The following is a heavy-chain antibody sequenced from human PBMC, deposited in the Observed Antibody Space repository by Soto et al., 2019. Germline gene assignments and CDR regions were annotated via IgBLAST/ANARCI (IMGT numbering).Heavy chain of an antibody. Sequence: EVQLLESGGGLIQPGGSVRLSCAASGFTFSSYAMTWVRQAPGKGLEWGSSISVDGSSYYADSVKGRFTISRDNSKNTLYLHMSSPRAEDTAVYYCAKNYFCDNWGQGTLVTVSS. CDR1: GFTFSSYA. CDR3: AKNYFCDN. V-gene: IGHV3-23*01. J-gene: IGHJ4*02. CDR2: ISVDGSS.